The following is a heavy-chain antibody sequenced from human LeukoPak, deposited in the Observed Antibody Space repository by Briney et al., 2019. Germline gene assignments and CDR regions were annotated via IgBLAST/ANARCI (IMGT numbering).Heavy chain of an antibody. J-gene: IGHJ6*02. D-gene: IGHD3-3*01. CDR3: ARDRDRFTIFGAPIARFYYDMDV. Sequence: ASVTVSCKTSGYTFTTYPMHWVRQAPGQKLEWMGWINAGNGDTKYSQKFQGRVTITRDTSASTAYMELSSLRSEDTAVYYCARDRDRFTIFGAPIARFYYDMDVWGQGTTVTVSS. CDR1: GYTFTTYP. CDR2: INAGNGDT. V-gene: IGHV1-3*01.